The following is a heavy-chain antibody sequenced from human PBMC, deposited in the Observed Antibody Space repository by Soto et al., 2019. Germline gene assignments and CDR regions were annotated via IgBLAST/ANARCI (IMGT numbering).Heavy chain of an antibody. Sequence: QVQLVQSGAEVKKPGASVKVSCKASGYTFTSYYMHWVRQAPGQGLEWMGIINPSGGSTSYAQKFQGRVTMTRDTSTSTVYMELSSLRSEDTAVYYCARDELADETMGHFDYWGQGTLVTVSS. J-gene: IGHJ4*02. CDR1: GYTFTSYY. CDR2: INPSGGST. V-gene: IGHV1-46*01. D-gene: IGHD3-10*01. CDR3: ARDELADETMGHFDY.